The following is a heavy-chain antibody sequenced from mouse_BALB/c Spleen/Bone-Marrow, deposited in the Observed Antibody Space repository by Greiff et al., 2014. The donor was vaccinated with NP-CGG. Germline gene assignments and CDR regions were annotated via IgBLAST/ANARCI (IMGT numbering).Heavy chain of an antibody. D-gene: IGHD2-1*01. J-gene: IGHJ4*01. Sequence: EVQLQQSGAELVKPGASVKLSCTASGFNIKDTYMHWVKQRPEQGLEWIGRIDPANGNTKYDPKFQGKATITADTSSNTAYLQLSSLTSEDTAVYYCARHGNYLGYYGMDYWGQGTSVTVSS. V-gene: IGHV14-3*02. CDR1: GFNIKDTY. CDR2: IDPANGNT. CDR3: ARHGNYLGYYGMDY.